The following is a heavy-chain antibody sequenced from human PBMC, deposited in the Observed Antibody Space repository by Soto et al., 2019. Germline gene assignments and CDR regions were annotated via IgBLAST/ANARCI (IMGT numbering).Heavy chain of an antibody. V-gene: IGHV3-21*01. CDR3: ARGAVAGAGIPQYYFDY. CDR1: GFTFSSYT. J-gene: IGHJ4*02. D-gene: IGHD6-13*01. CDR2: ISSSSAYI. Sequence: LRLSCAASGFTFSSYTMSWVRQAPGKGLEWVSSISSSSAYIYYADSLKGRFTISRDNDKNSLYLQVNSLRAEDTAVYYCARGAVAGAGIPQYYFDYWGQGTLVTVSS.